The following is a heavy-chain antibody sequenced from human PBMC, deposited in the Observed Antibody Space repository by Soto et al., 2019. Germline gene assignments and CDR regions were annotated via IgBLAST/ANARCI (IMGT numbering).Heavy chain of an antibody. CDR1: GGSFSGSY. CDR3: ASRDPGTSVDY. D-gene: IGHD1-7*01. V-gene: IGHV4-34*01. Sequence: SETLSLTCAVYGGSFSGSYWRWIRQPPGKGLEWIGEIYRTGSTNYNPSLKSRVTISLDKSENQFSLKVTSLTAADTAVYYCASRDPGTSVDYWGQGTLVTVSS. CDR2: IYRTGST. J-gene: IGHJ4*02.